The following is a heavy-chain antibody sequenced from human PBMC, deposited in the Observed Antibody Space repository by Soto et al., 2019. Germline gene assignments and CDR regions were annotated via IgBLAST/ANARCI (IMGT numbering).Heavy chain of an antibody. J-gene: IGHJ5*02. CDR1: GASISGFY. CDR2: IYATGTT. D-gene: IGHD1-26*01. CDR3: VRDGTKTLRDWFDP. V-gene: IGHV4-4*07. Sequence: SETLSLTCTVSGASISGFYWSWIRKSAGKGLEWIGRIYATGTTDYNPSLKSRVMMSVDTSKKQFSLKLRSVTAADTAVYYCVRDGTKTLRDWFDPWGQGISVTGLL.